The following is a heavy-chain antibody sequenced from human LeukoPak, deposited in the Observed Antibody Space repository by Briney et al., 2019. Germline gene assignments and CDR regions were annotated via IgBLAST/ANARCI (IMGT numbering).Heavy chain of an antibody. D-gene: IGHD3-10*01. CDR3: ARGRRNYYGSGSYYRFDY. CDR1: GGSISSYY. CDR2: INHSGST. Sequence: SETLSLTCTVSGGSISSYYWSWIRQPPGKGLEWIGEINHSGSTNYNPSLKSRVTISVDTSKNQFSLKLSSVTAADTAVYYCARGRRNYYGSGSYYRFDYWGQGTLVTVSS. V-gene: IGHV4-34*01. J-gene: IGHJ4*02.